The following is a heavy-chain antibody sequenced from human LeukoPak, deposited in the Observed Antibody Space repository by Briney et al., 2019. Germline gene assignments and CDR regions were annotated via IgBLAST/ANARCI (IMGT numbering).Heavy chain of an antibody. CDR2: IRYDGSNK. CDR1: GFTFSSYG. V-gene: IGHV3-30*02. Sequence: PGGSLRLSCAASGFTFSSYGMHWVRQAPGKGLEWVAFIRYDGSNKYYADSVKGRFTISRDNSKNTLYLQMNSLRAEDTAVYYCAKEGEELLWYFDYWGQGTLVTVSS. CDR3: AKEGEELLWYFDY. J-gene: IGHJ4*02. D-gene: IGHD2-2*01.